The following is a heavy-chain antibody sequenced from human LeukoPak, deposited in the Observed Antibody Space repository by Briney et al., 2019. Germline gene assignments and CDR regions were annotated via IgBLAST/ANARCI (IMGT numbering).Heavy chain of an antibody. V-gene: IGHV1-8*03. CDR3: ARDRVYGHGLPVDY. Sequence: ASVKVSCKASGYTFTSYDINWVRQATGQGLEWMGWMNPKSGNTGHAQKFQGRVTITADKSTSTAYMELSSLRSEDTAVYYCARDRVYGHGLPVDYWGQGTLVTVSS. D-gene: IGHD3-10*01. CDR2: MNPKSGNT. CDR1: GYTFTSYD. J-gene: IGHJ4*02.